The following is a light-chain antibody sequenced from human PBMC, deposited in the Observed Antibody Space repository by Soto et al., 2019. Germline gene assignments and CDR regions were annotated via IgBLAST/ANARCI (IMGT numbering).Light chain of an antibody. CDR3: QQYNNWPHT. CDR2: GAS. J-gene: IGKJ2*01. Sequence: EIVMTQSPATLSVSPGERATLSCRASQSVSSKLAWYQQKPGQTPRLLIYGASIRATGIPARFSGSGSGTEFTLTISSLQSEDFAAYYCQQYNNWPHTFGQGTKLEIK. CDR1: QSVSSK. V-gene: IGKV3D-15*01.